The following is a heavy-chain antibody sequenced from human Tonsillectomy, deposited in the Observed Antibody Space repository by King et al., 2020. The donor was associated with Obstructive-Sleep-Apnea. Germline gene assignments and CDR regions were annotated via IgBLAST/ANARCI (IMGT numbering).Heavy chain of an antibody. CDR1: GFTFCSNA. V-gene: IGHV3-23*04. CDR2: MRDTDGAT. Sequence: VQLVESGGGLIQPGGALRLSCAAPGFTFCSNAMAWVRQAPGKGLEWGSGMRDTDGATFYIDSVKGRFTISRDNSLDTLYLQMDNMRAEDTARYYCVKYKRLWLGEKWGPGTLVTVSS. CDR3: VKYKRLWLGEK. J-gene: IGHJ4*02. D-gene: IGHD6-19*01.